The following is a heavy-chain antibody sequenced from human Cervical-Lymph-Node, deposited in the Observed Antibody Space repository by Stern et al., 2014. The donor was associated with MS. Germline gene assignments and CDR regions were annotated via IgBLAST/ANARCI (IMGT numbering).Heavy chain of an antibody. J-gene: IGHJ3*02. V-gene: IGHV1-58*01. Sequence: QLLQPGPEVKQPGTSVKVSCKASGFTFTSSAVQWVRQARGQRLEWLGWIVVGSGNTYYAPKFPGRVPLSRDLSTRPASMELRSLRSEDTAGYYCAAVPDYYDSSGADAFDIWGQGTMVTVSS. CDR2: IVVGSGNT. CDR3: AAVPDYYDSSGADAFDI. D-gene: IGHD3-22*01. CDR1: GFTFTSSA.